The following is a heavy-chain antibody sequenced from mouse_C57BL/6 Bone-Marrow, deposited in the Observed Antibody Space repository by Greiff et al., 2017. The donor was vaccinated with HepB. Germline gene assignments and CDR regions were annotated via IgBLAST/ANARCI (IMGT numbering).Heavy chain of an antibody. D-gene: IGHD2-4*01. CDR1: GYTFTSYW. CDR2: IDPNSGGT. CDR3: ARFYDYDWFAY. J-gene: IGHJ3*01. V-gene: IGHV1-72*01. Sequence: QVHVKQPGAELVKPGASVKLSCKASGYTFTSYWMHWVKQRPGRGLEWIGRIDPNSGGTKYNEKFKSKATLTVDKPSSTAYMQLSSLTSEDSAVYYCARFYDYDWFAYWGQGTLVTVSA.